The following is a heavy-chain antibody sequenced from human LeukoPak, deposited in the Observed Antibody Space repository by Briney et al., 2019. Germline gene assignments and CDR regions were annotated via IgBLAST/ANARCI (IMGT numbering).Heavy chain of an antibody. J-gene: IGHJ6*02. Sequence: SETLSLTCTVSGGSISSSSYYWGWIRQPPGKGLEWIGSIYYSGSTYYNPSLKSRVTISVDTSKNQFSLKLNSVTAADTAVYYCARQSKDYYGDYGDDYYYGMDVWGQGTTVTVSS. D-gene: IGHD4-17*01. CDR2: IYYSGST. V-gene: IGHV4-39*01. CDR3: ARQSKDYYGDYGDDYYYGMDV. CDR1: GGSISSSSYY.